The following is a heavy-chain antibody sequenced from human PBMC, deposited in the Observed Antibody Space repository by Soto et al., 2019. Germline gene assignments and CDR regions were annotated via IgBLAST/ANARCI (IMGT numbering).Heavy chain of an antibody. CDR2: ISSSSSTI. CDR3: ARDRAVTTLVLGAFDI. V-gene: IGHV3-48*02. Sequence: GGSLRLSCAASGFTFSSYSMNWVRQAPGKGLEWVSYISSSSSTIYYADSVKGRFTISRDNAKNSLYLQMNSLRDEDTAVYYCARDRAVTTLVLGAFDIWGQGTMVTVSS. J-gene: IGHJ3*02. CDR1: GFTFSSYS. D-gene: IGHD4-17*01.